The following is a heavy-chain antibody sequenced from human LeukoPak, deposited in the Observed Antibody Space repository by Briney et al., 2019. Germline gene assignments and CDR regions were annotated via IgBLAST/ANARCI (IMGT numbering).Heavy chain of an antibody. CDR3: ARVLGIAVAGSFWAAFDI. D-gene: IGHD6-19*01. Sequence: ASVKVSCKASGGTFSSYAISWVRQAPGQGLEWMGRIIPILGIANYAQKFQGRVTITADKSTSTAYMELSSLRSEDTAVYYCARVLGIAVAGSFWAAFDIWGQGTMVTVSS. V-gene: IGHV1-69*04. J-gene: IGHJ3*02. CDR1: GGTFSSYA. CDR2: IIPILGIA.